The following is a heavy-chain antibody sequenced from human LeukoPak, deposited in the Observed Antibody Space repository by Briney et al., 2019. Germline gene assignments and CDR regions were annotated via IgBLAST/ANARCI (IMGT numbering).Heavy chain of an antibody. D-gene: IGHD3-16*02. J-gene: IGHJ4*02. Sequence: GSSVKVSCKASGGTFSSYAISWVRQAPGQGLEWMGGIIPIFGTANYAQKFQGRVTITADKSTSTAYMELSSLRSEDTAVYYCAGDSMMITFGGVIVNTHYFDYWGQGTLVTVSS. CDR2: IIPIFGTA. V-gene: IGHV1-69*06. CDR3: AGDSMMITFGGVIVNTHYFDY. CDR1: GGTFSSYA.